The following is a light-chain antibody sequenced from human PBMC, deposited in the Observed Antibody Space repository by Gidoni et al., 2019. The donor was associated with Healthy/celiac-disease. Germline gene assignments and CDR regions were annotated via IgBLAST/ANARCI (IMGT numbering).Light chain of an antibody. Sequence: QSALTQPASVSCSPGQSITIPCTGTSSDVGGYNYVSWYQQHPGKAPKLMIYDVRNRPSGVSNRFSGSKSGNTASLTISGLQAEDEADYYCSSYTSSSWVFGGGTKLTVL. V-gene: IGLV2-14*01. CDR2: DVR. CDR3: SSYTSSSWV. J-gene: IGLJ3*02. CDR1: SSDVGGYNY.